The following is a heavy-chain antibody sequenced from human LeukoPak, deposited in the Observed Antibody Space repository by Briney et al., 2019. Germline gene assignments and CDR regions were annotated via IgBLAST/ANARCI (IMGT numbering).Heavy chain of an antibody. D-gene: IGHD3-22*01. CDR2: VFYDGSS. CDR3: ARGPYSYDSSGAFDI. J-gene: IGHJ3*02. V-gene: IGHV4-59*08. CDR1: GASISGNL. Sequence: PSETLSLTCTVSGASISGNLWTWIRQPPGKGLEWIGSVFYDGSSDYSPSLKSRVTISVDTSKNQFSLKLSSVTAADTAVYFCARGPYSYDSSGAFDIWGQGTMVTVSS.